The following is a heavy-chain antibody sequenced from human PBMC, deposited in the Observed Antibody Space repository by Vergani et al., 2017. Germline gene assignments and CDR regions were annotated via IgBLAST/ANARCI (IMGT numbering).Heavy chain of an antibody. CDR2: INSDGSST. Sequence: VQLVESGGGVVQPGRSLRLSCAASGFTFSSYWMHWVRQAPGKGLVWVSRINSDGSSTSYADSVKGRFTISRDNAKNTLYLQMNSLRAEDTAVYYCAREGVATWDAFDIWGQGTMVTVSS. CDR3: AREGVATWDAFDI. CDR1: GFTFSSYW. V-gene: IGHV3-74*01. D-gene: IGHD5-12*01. J-gene: IGHJ3*02.